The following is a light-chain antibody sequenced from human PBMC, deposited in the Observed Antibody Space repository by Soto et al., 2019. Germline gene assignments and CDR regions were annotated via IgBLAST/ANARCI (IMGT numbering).Light chain of an antibody. V-gene: IGKV3-15*01. Sequence: EIVMTQSPATLSVSPGDTATLSCRASESVSHCLAWYQQRPGQPPRRLIYHASIMATGIPARFSGSGSGTEFTLTISSLQSEDFAVYYCQEYDNRPPWTFGQGTRVEIK. CDR1: ESVSHC. CDR3: QEYDNRPPWT. CDR2: HAS. J-gene: IGKJ1*01.